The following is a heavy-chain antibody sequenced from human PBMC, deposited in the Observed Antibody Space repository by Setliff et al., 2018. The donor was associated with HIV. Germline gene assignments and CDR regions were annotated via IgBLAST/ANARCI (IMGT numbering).Heavy chain of an antibody. J-gene: IGHJ5*01. CDR1: GDSISTDY. D-gene: IGHD1-7*01. CDR3: AKRAVQDGTVTSSNWFES. V-gene: IGHV4-4*09. Sequence: PSETLSLTCTVSGDSISTDYWTWIRQPPGKGLEWIGYIYNSASTSYNPSLKSRVTMSTDTPNNRFALKLTSVTAADTAVYYCAKRAVQDGTVTSSNWFESWGQGTLVTVSS. CDR2: IYNSAST.